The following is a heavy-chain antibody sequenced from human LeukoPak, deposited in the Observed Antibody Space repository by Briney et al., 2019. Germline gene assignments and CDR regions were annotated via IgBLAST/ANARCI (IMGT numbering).Heavy chain of an antibody. CDR1: GGSISYYY. CDR2: IYYSGST. CDR3: ARHGSGFGEFDY. V-gene: IGHV4-39*01. J-gene: IGHJ4*02. Sequence: PSETLSLTCTVSGGSISYYYWSWIRQPPGKGLEWIGSIYYSGSTYYNPSLKSRVTISVDTSKNQFSLKLSSVTAADTAVYYCARHGSGFGEFDYWGQGTLVTVSS. D-gene: IGHD3-10*01.